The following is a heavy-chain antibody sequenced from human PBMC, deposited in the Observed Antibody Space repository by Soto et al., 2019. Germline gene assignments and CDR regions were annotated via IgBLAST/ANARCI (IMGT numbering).Heavy chain of an antibody. CDR3: ARVKVGDLFRFNWFFDL. J-gene: IGHJ2*01. V-gene: IGHV4-30-2*01. CDR2: IYHTGST. CDR1: GGSISSGGYS. D-gene: IGHD3-3*01. Sequence: PSETLSLTCAVSGGSISSGGYSWSWIRQPPGKGLEWIGYIYHTGSTFYNSSLKPRVSISVDRSKNQFSLKLKSVTETDTAVYYCARVKVGDLFRFNWFFDLWGRGTLVTVSS.